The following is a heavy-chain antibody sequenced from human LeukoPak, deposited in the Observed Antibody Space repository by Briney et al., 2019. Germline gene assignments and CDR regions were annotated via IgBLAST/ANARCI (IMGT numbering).Heavy chain of an antibody. Sequence: PGRSLRLSCAASGFTFSSYAMHWVRQAPGKGLEWVSYISSSSSTIYYADSVKGRFTISRDNAKNSLYLQMNSLRAEDTAVYYCARGPRYCSSTSCYAEAFDIWGQGTMVTVSS. J-gene: IGHJ3*02. D-gene: IGHD2-2*01. CDR2: ISSSSSTI. CDR3: ARGPRYCSSTSCYAEAFDI. CDR1: GFTFSSYA. V-gene: IGHV3-48*01.